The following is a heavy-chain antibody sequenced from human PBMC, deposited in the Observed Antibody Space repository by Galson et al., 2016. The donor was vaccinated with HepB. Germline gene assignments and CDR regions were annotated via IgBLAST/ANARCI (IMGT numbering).Heavy chain of an antibody. D-gene: IGHD3-22*01. CDR3: AKYGTTLPMIVVVKYYFAH. CDR1: GFTFSNYA. CDR2: ITGSGGNT. V-gene: IGHV3-23*01. Sequence: SLRLSCAASGFTFSNYAMSWVRQAPGKGLEWVSAITGSGGNTYYADSVKGRFTISRDNSKNTLHLQMNSLRAEDTAVYYCAKYGTTLPMIVVVKYYFAHWRQGTLVTVSS. J-gene: IGHJ4*02.